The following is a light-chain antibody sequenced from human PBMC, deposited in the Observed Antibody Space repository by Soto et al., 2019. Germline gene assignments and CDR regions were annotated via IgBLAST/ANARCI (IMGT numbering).Light chain of an antibody. J-gene: IGLJ1*01. CDR3: AACDDSLNGYV. Sequence: QSVLTQPPSASGTRGQRVTISCSGSSSNIGSNTVNWYQQLPGTAPKLLIYSNHHRPSGVPDRFSGSKSGTSASLAISGLQSEDEADYYCAACDDSLNGYVFGTGTKVTVL. CDR2: SNH. CDR1: SSNIGSNT. V-gene: IGLV1-44*01.